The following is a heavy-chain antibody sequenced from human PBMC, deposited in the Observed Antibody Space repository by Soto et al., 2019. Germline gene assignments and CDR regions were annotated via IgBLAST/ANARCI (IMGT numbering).Heavy chain of an antibody. V-gene: IGHV2-5*02. CDR2: IYWDDDN. Sequence: QITLKESGPTLVKPTQTLTLTCTFSGFSLSTSAVGVAWIRQPPRKALEWLALIYWDDDNRYSPSLKSRLTITKDTSKNQVILTMTNMDPVDTATYYCVHTSGWQHTTWGQGTLVTVSS. J-gene: IGHJ5*02. D-gene: IGHD1-1*01. CDR1: GFSLSTSAVG. CDR3: VHTSGWQHTT.